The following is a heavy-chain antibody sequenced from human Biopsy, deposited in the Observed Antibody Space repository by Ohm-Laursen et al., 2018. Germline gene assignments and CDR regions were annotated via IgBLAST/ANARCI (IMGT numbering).Heavy chain of an antibody. CDR2: LNPVSGNS. CDR3: GRAVRNQLLTDP. J-gene: IGHJ5*02. CDR1: EYTFTSYD. D-gene: IGHD1-7*01. V-gene: IGHV1-8*01. Sequence: SVKVSCKASEYTFTSYDITWVRQASGQGPEWIGWLNPVSGNSNFGQKFRGRVTVTSDTSISTAYMELSGLTSDDTATYYCGRAVRNQLLTDPWGQGTLVTVTS.